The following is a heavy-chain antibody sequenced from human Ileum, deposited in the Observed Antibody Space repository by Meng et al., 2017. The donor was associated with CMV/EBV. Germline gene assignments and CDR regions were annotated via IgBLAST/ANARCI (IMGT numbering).Heavy chain of an antibody. J-gene: IGHJ4*02. CDR2: IRSKNDGGTT. CDR3: TRSDY. Sequence: SLRLSCEASGFTLSNAWMTWIRQAPGKGLEWVGRIRSKNDGGTTEYAAPVKGRFTISRDDSENILYLQMNSLKTEDTAVYYCTRSDYWGQGTLVTVSS. V-gene: IGHV3-15*01. CDR1: GFTLSNAW.